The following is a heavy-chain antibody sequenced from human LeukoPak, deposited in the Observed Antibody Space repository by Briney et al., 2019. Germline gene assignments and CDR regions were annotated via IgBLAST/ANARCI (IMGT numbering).Heavy chain of an antibody. CDR1: GYSISSGYY. J-gene: IGHJ4*02. CDR3: ARLVTVTTGGYYFDY. D-gene: IGHD4-17*01. CDR2: TYHSGST. V-gene: IGHV4-38-2*01. Sequence: SETLSLTCAVSGYSISSGYYWGWIRQPPGKGLEWIGSTYHSGSTYYNPSLKSRVTISVDTSKNQFSLKLSSVTAADTAVYYCARLVTVTTGGYYFDYWGQGTLVTVSS.